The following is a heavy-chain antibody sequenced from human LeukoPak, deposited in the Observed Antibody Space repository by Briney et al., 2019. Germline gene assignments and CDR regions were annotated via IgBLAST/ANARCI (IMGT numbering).Heavy chain of an antibody. CDR2: IYYSGST. CDR1: GGSISSYY. Sequence: SETLSLTCTVSGGSISSYYWSWIRQPPGKGLEGIGYIYYSGSTNYNPSLKSRVTISVDTSKNQFSLKLSSVTAADTAVYYCARAYCSGGSCYPFDYWGQGTLVTVSS. V-gene: IGHV4-59*01. CDR3: ARAYCSGGSCYPFDY. J-gene: IGHJ4*02. D-gene: IGHD2-15*01.